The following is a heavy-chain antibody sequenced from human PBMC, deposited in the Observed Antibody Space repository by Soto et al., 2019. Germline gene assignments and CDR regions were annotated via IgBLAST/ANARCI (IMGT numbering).Heavy chain of an antibody. CDR1: GFTFSNAW. CDR3: TTDTYGMDV. Sequence: EVQLVESGGGLVKPGGSLRLSCAASGFTFSNAWMNWVRQAPGKGLEWVGGIKSKTDGGKTDYAAPVKGRFTISRDDSKNTLYLQMNSLKTEDTAVYYCTTDTYGMDVWGQGTTVTVSS. V-gene: IGHV3-15*07. CDR2: IKSKTDGGKT. J-gene: IGHJ6*02.